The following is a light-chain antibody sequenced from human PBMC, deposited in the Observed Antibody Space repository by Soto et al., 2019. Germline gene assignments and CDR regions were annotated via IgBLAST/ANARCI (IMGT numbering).Light chain of an antibody. CDR2: RAS. CDR1: QTIYSN. Sequence: DIERTQSPSSLSASVVDRVTITCRASQTIYSNVAWYQQRPGQAPRLLIYRASTRATGVPARFSGSGSGTDFTLTISILEPEDFAVYYCQQRSSWPINFGQGTRLEIK. J-gene: IGKJ5*01. CDR3: QQRSSWPIN. V-gene: IGKV3-11*01.